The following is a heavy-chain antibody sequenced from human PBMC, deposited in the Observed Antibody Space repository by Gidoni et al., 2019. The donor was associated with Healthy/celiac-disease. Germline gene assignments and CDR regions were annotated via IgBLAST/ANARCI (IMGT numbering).Heavy chain of an antibody. D-gene: IGHD3-16*01. CDR2: INHSGST. CDR3: ARGGSYVWGSYSHTPGSTALNDY. Sequence: QVQLQQWGAGLLKPSETLSLTCAVYGGSFSGYYWRWIRQPPGKGLEWIGEINHSGSTNYNPSLKSRVTISVDTSKNQFSLKLSSGTAADTAVYYCARGGSYVWGSYSHTPGSTALNDYWGQGTLVTVSS. CDR1: GGSFSGYY. V-gene: IGHV4-34*01. J-gene: IGHJ4*02.